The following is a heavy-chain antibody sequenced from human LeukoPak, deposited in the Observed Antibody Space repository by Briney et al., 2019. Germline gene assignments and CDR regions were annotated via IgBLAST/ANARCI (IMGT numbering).Heavy chain of an antibody. CDR3: ARGLRRYDILTGYFY. V-gene: IGHV3-48*01. J-gene: IGHJ4*02. D-gene: IGHD3-9*01. Sequence: PGGSLRLSCAASGFTFSSYSMNWVRQAPGKGLEWVSYISSSSSTIYYADSVKGRFTISRDNAKNSLYLQMNSLRAEDTAVYYCARGLRRYDILTGYFYWGQGTLVTVSS. CDR2: ISSSSSTI. CDR1: GFTFSSYS.